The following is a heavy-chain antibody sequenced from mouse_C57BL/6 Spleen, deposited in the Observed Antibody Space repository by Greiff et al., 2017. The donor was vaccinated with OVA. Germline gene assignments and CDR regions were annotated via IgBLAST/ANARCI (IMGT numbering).Heavy chain of an antibody. CDR2: IDPSDSYT. Sequence: QVQLQQPGAELVMPGASVKLSCKASGYTFTSYWMHWVKQRPGQGLEWIGEIDPSDSYTNYNQKFKGKSTLTVDKSSSTAYMRLSSLTSEDSAVYYCARGPRLYFDGWGTGTTVTVAS. D-gene: IGHD1-1*01. V-gene: IGHV1-69*01. J-gene: IGHJ1*03. CDR3: ARGPRLYFDG. CDR1: GYTFTSYW.